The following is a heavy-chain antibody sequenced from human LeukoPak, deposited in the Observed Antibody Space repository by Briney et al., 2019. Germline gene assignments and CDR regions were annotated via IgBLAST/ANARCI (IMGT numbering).Heavy chain of an antibody. CDR3: AREGVVAGTRWAFDY. D-gene: IGHD6-19*01. Sequence: ASVKVSCKASGYTFTGYYMHWVRQAPGQGLEWMGWINPNSGGTNYAQKFQGRVTMTRDTSISTAYMELSRLRSDDTAAYYCAREGVVAGTRWAFDYWGQGTLVTVSS. J-gene: IGHJ4*02. V-gene: IGHV1-2*02. CDR2: INPNSGGT. CDR1: GYTFTGYY.